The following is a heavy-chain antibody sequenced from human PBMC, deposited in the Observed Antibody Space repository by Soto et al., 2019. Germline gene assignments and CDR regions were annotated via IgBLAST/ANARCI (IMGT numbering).Heavy chain of an antibody. V-gene: IGHV6-1*01. Sequence: QVQLQQSGPGLVKPSQTLSLTCDISGDSVSSNSAAWNWIGQTPSRGLGWLGRTYYRSKWYSNYAISVKSRVTVNPDTFKNQFSLQLNSVTPEDTAVYYCARGSWDDVSGHYYMDVWGKGTTVTVSS. D-gene: IGHD1-1*01. CDR1: GDSVSSNSAA. J-gene: IGHJ6*03. CDR2: TYYRSKWYS. CDR3: ARGSWDDVSGHYYMDV.